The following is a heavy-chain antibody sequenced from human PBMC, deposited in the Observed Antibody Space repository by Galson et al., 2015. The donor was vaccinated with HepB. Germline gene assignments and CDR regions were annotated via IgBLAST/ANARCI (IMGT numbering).Heavy chain of an antibody. V-gene: IGHV4-4*02. CDR1: GGSISSSNW. CDR2: IYHSGST. D-gene: IGHD3-10*01. Sequence: LSLTCAVSGGSISSSNWWSWVRQPPGKGLEWIGEIYHSGSTNYSPSLKSRVTISVDKSKNQFSLKLSSVTAADTAVYYCARNEEILLWFGGQGAFDIWGQGTMVTVSS. J-gene: IGHJ3*02. CDR3: ARNEEILLWFGGQGAFDI.